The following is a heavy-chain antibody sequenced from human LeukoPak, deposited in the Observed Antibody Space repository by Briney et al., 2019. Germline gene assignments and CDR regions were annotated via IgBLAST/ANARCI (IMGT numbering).Heavy chain of an antibody. V-gene: IGHV4-38-2*02. CDR3: ARVGYSYGYSDY. Sequence: SETLSLTCTVSGYSISSGYYWGWIRQPPGKGLEWIGSIYHSGSTYYNPSLKSRVTISVDTSKNQFSLKLSSVTAADTAVYYCARVGYSYGYSDYWGQGTLVTVSS. D-gene: IGHD5-18*01. CDR1: GYSISSGYY. J-gene: IGHJ4*02. CDR2: IYHSGST.